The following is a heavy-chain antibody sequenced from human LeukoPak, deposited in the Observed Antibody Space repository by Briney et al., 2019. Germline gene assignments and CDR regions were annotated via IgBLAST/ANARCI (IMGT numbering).Heavy chain of an antibody. Sequence: PGGSLRLSCTGSGFTFSNYGMGWVRQAPGKGLEWVSSITGSGANTNYAESVKGRFTISRDNPKNTLYLQMNSLRVEDTAVYYCATAGWVTETAPQNFHYWGQGTLVTVSS. V-gene: IGHV3-23*01. J-gene: IGHJ4*02. CDR2: ITGSGANT. D-gene: IGHD5-18*01. CDR1: GFTFSNYG. CDR3: ATAGWVTETAPQNFHY.